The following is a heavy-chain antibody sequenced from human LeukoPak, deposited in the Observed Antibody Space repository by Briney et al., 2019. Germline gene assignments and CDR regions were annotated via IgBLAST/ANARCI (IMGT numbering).Heavy chain of an antibody. Sequence: WASVKVSCKASGGTFSSYAISWVRQAPGQGLEWMGGIIPIFGTGNYAQKFQGRVTITADESTSTAYMELSSLRSEDTAVYYCARDKEYDFWSGSGSSSGNWFDPWGQGTLVTVSS. CDR2: IIPIFGTG. V-gene: IGHV1-69*13. D-gene: IGHD3-3*01. J-gene: IGHJ5*02. CDR3: ARDKEYDFWSGSGSSSGNWFDP. CDR1: GGTFSSYA.